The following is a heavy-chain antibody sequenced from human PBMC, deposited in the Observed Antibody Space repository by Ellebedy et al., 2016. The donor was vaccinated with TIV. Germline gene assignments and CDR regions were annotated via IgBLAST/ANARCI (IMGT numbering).Heavy chain of an antibody. CDR1: GGSISSSSYY. CDR2: IYYSGTT. Sequence: MPSETLSLTCTVSGGSISSSSYYWGWIRQPPGKGLEWIGSIYYSGTTYYNPSLKSRVTISVDTSKNQFSLKLSSVTAADTAVYYCARGRWLQPYFDYWGQGTPVTVSS. CDR3: ARGRWLQPYFDY. J-gene: IGHJ4*02. V-gene: IGHV4-39*07. D-gene: IGHD5-24*01.